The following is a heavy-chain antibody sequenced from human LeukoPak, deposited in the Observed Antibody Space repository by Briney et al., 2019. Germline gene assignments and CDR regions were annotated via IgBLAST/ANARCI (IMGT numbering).Heavy chain of an antibody. CDR1: GDSISSYY. J-gene: IGHJ5*02. D-gene: IGHD3-22*01. CDR3: ARYYYDSRLHLPFDNWFDP. CDR2: IYYSGST. V-gene: IGHV4-59*12. Sequence: NPSETLSLTCTVSGDSISSYYWSWIRQPPGKGLEWIGYIYYSGSTNYNPSLKSRVTMSVDTSKNQFSLKLSSVTAADTAVYYCARYYYDSRLHLPFDNWFDPWGQGTLVTVSS.